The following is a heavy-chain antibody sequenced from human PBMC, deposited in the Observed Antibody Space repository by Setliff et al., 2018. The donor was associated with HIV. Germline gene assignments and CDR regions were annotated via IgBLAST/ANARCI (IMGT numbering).Heavy chain of an antibody. Sequence: ASVKVSCKASGYTFTGYYMHWVRQAPGQGLEWMGWTNPNSGGTNYAQKFQGWVTMTRDTSISTAYMELSRLRSDDTAVYYCARGGLVDSSGYYYRSGGAFDIWGQGTMVTVSS. D-gene: IGHD3-22*01. CDR2: TNPNSGGT. CDR1: GYTFTGYY. J-gene: IGHJ3*02. V-gene: IGHV1-2*04. CDR3: ARGGLVDSSGYYYRSGGAFDI.